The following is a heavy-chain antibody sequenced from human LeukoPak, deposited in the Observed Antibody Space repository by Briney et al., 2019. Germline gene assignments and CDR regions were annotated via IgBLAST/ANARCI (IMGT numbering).Heavy chain of an antibody. D-gene: IGHD2-8*01. J-gene: IGHJ4*02. V-gene: IGHV3-23*01. Sequence: PGGSLRLSCAASGFTFSSYAMNWARQAPGKGLEWVSATSASGLKTYYADSVKGRFTISRDNSKNTLFLQMNNLRAEDTAVYYCANQDELMVPDFWGQGTLVTVSS. CDR2: TSASGLKT. CDR3: ANQDELMVPDF. CDR1: GFTFSSYA.